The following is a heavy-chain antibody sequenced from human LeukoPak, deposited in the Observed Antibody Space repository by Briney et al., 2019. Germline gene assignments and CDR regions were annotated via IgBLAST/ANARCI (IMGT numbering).Heavy chain of an antibody. CDR2: INHSGST. J-gene: IGHJ4*02. Sequence: SETLSLTCTVSGGSINTNYWTWIRQPPGKGLEWIGEINHSGSTNYNPSLRSRVTISVDTSKNQFSLKLSSVTAADTAVYYCARQGPADFDYWGQGTLVTVSS. CDR1: GGSINTNY. V-gene: IGHV4-34*01. CDR3: ARQGPADFDY.